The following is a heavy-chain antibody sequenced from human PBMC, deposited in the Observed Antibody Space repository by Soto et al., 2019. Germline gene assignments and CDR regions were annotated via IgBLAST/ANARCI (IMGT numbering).Heavy chain of an antibody. CDR3: ALTYDFWSGYYAFDY. CDR2: VNPNSGNT. J-gene: IGHJ4*02. V-gene: IGHV1-8*01. D-gene: IGHD3-3*01. CDR1: GYTFTSYD. Sequence: GASVKVSCKASGYTFTSYDINWVRQATGQGLEWMGWVNPNSGNTGYAQKFQGRVTMTRNTSISTAYMELSSLRSEDTAVYYCALTYDFWSGYYAFDYWGQGTPVTVSS.